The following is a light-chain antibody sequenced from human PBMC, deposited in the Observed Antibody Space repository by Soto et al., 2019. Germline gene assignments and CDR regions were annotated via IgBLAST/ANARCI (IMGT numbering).Light chain of an antibody. CDR1: SGHSSYA. V-gene: IGLV4-69*01. CDR3: QTWGTGIRV. Sequence: QPVLTQSPSASASLGASVKLTCTLSSGHSSYAIAWHQQQPEKGPRYLMKLNSDGSHSKGDGIPDRFSGSSSGAERYLTISILQSEDAADYYCQTWGTGIRVFGTGTKLTVL. J-gene: IGLJ1*01. CDR2: LNSDGSH.